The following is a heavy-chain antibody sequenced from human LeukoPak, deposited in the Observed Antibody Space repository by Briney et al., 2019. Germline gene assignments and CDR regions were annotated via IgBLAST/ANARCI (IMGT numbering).Heavy chain of an antibody. CDR3: ARRGPEIVATIDY. Sequence: GGSLRLSCEASGFTFSNHWMHWVRQTPGKGLVWVSRINGDGSTTAYAESVKGRFTISRDKAKNTLYLQMNSLRAEDTAVYYCARRGPEIVATIDYWGQGTLVTVSS. D-gene: IGHD5-12*01. CDR2: INGDGSTT. CDR1: GFTFSNHW. V-gene: IGHV3-74*01. J-gene: IGHJ4*02.